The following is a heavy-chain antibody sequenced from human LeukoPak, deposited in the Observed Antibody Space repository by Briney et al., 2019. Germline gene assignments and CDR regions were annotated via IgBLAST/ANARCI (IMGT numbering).Heavy chain of an antibody. D-gene: IGHD2-2*01. J-gene: IGHJ4*02. Sequence: PSETLSLTCTVSGGSISSYYWSWIRQPPGKGLEWIGYVYYSGSTDYNPSLKNRVTISVDSSKNQFSLKLSSVTAADTAVYYCARGANIVVVPAAGGSFDYWGQGTLVTASS. CDR1: GGSISSYY. CDR2: VYYSGST. CDR3: ARGANIVVVPAAGGSFDY. V-gene: IGHV4-59*08.